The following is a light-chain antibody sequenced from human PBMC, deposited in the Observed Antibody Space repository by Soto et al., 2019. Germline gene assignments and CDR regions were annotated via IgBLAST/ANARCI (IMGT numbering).Light chain of an antibody. V-gene: IGKV1-5*03. CDR3: QQYNSYSQT. CDR1: QTISNW. CDR2: KAS. Sequence: IQMTQSPSTLSASVGDRVTITCQASQTISNWLAFYQQKPGKAPKLLIYKASTLESGVPSRFSGSGSGTEFTLTISSLQPEDFATYYCQQYNSYSQTFGQGTKVDI. J-gene: IGKJ1*01.